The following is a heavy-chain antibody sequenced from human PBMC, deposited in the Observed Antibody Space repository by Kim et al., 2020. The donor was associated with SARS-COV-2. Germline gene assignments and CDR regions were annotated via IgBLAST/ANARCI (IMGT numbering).Heavy chain of an antibody. D-gene: IGHD3-10*01. CDR3: ASDAFNFGSGTFNDY. CDR2: INQDGSGK. Sequence: GGSLRLSCAASGFTFSTFWMTWVRQAPGKGLEWVANINQDGSGKYYVDSVKGRFTISRDNAQNSLYLQMNYLRAEDTAVYYCASDAFNFGSGTFNDYWGQGTLVTVSS. V-gene: IGHV3-7*01. J-gene: IGHJ4*02. CDR1: GFTFSTFW.